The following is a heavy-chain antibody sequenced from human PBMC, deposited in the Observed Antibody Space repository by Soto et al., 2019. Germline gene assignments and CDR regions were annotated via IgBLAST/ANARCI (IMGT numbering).Heavy chain of an antibody. Sequence: GESLRLSCAASGFTFSSYGMHWVRQAPGKGLEWVAVIWYDGSNKYYADSVKGRFTISRDNSKNTLYLQMSSLRAEDTAVYYCARDQAYYYDSSGYPDYWGQGTLVTVSS. CDR2: IWYDGSNK. CDR1: GFTFSSYG. CDR3: ARDQAYYYDSSGYPDY. D-gene: IGHD3-22*01. V-gene: IGHV3-33*01. J-gene: IGHJ4*02.